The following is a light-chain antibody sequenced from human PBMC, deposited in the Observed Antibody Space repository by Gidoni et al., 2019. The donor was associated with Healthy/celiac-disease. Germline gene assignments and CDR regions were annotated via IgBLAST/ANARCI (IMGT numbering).Light chain of an antibody. CDR1: QSISSS. CDR3: QQSYSTLRYT. CDR2: ASS. Sequence: DIQMSPSPSSLSASVGDRVTITCRASQSISSSLNWYQQKPGKAPKLLIYASSSLQSGVPSRFSGSGSGTDFTLTISSLQPEDFATYYCQQSYSTLRYTFGQGTKLEIK. J-gene: IGKJ2*01. V-gene: IGKV1-39*01.